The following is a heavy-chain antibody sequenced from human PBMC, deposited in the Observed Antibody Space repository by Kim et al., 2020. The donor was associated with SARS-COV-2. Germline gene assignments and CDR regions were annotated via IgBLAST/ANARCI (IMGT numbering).Heavy chain of an antibody. V-gene: IGHV3-21*06. CDR2: INSAMTDM. CDR1: GFTFSSYT. D-gene: IGHD3-10*01. Sequence: GGSLRLSCEGSGFTFSSYTMNWVRQAPGMGLEWVSSINSAMTDMHYIDSVKGRFIISRDHAKNSMFLQMNSLRVEDTAVYYCVRGKRGSGSYPYYYFYLDVWGQGTTVTVSS. J-gene: IGHJ6*02. CDR3: VRGKRGSGSYPYYYFYLDV.